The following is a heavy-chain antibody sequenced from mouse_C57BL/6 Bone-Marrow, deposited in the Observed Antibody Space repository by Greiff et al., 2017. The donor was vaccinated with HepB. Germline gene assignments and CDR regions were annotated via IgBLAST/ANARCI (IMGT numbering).Heavy chain of an antibody. D-gene: IGHD1-1*01. CDR3: ARGTTVVARYFDV. CDR2: ILPSIGRT. J-gene: IGHJ1*03. CDR1: DSEVFPIAY. V-gene: IGHV15-2*01. Sequence: VQLVESGSELRSPGSSVKLSCKDFDSEVFPIAYMSWVRQKPGHGFEWIGGILPSIGRTIYGEKFEDKATLDADTLSNTAYLELNSLTSEDSAIYDCARGTTVVARYFDVWGTGTTVTVSS.